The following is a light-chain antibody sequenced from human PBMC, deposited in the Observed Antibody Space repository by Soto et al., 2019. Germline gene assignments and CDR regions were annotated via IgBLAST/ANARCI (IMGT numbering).Light chain of an antibody. CDR2: GAS. CDR1: QSVSSTY. J-gene: IGKJ2*01. V-gene: IGKV3-20*01. CDR3: HWYGTSPYT. Sequence: EIVLTQSPGTLSLSPGERATLSCRASQSVSSTYLAWCQQKPGQAPRLLIYGASTRATGIPDRFTGSGSGTDFTITISRLEPEDFAVYYCHWYGTSPYTFGQGTKLEIK.